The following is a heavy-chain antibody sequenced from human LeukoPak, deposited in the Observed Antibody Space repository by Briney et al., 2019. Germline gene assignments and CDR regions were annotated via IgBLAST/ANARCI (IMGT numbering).Heavy chain of an antibody. D-gene: IGHD2-8*02. CDR1: GDSVTSTY. V-gene: IGHV4-59*02. CDR3: ARESAGSLHDSTAAFHY. Sequence: SETLSLTCSVSGDSVTSTYWSWIRQPPGKGLEWIAYGHHSESSNYNPSFRSRVTIPVDTSRNQFSLRLTSVAAADTAVYYCARESAGSLHDSTAAFHYWGQGILVIVSS. J-gene: IGHJ4*02. CDR2: GHHSESS.